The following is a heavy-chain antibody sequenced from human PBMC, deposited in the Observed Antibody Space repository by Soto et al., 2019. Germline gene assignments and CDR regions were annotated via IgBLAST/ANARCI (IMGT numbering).Heavy chain of an antibody. Sequence: QVQLVESGGGVVQPGRSLRLSCAASGFTFSSYGMHWVRQAPGKGLEWVAVISYDGSDKYYADSVKGRFTISRDNSNNTLYVEMASLGAAGTAVYYCATGVVVASTSFQHWGQGTLVTVSS. V-gene: IGHV3-30*03. D-gene: IGHD2-15*01. CDR2: ISYDGSDK. J-gene: IGHJ1*01. CDR1: GFTFSSYG. CDR3: ATGVVVASTSFQH.